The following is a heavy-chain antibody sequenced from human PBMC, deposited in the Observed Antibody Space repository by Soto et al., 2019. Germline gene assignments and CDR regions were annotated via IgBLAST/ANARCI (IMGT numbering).Heavy chain of an antibody. J-gene: IGHJ4*02. V-gene: IGHV1-69*02. Sequence: SVKVSCKASGGTFSSYTFSWVRQAPGQGLEWVGRIIPYAGITNYAQKFQGRVTITADKSTNTAYMDLSSLRSEDTAVYYCARGGYCNTATCYQYFDFWGQGSLDTVSS. CDR2: IIPYAGIT. D-gene: IGHD2-2*03. CDR1: GGTFSSYT. CDR3: ARGGYCNTATCYQYFDF.